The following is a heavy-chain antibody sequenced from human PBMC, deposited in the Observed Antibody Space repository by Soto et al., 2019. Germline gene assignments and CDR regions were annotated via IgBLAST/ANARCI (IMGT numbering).Heavy chain of an antibody. Sequence: SVKVSCKASGGTFSSYAISWVRQAPGQGLEWMGGIIPIFGTANYARKFQGRVTITADESTSTAYMELSSLRSEDTAVYYCARVRRDGYNYFDYWGQGTLVTVSS. V-gene: IGHV1-69*13. D-gene: IGHD5-12*01. CDR3: ARVRRDGYNYFDY. J-gene: IGHJ4*02. CDR1: GGTFSSYA. CDR2: IIPIFGTA.